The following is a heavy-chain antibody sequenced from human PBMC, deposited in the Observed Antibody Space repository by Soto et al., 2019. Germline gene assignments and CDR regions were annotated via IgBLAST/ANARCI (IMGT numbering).Heavy chain of an antibody. Sequence: GKGLEWVGSIYGADSDTRYSPSFQGQVTISADKPIHSAYLQWTSLKASDTAMYYCARQDDTTWPFDYWGQGTL. CDR3: ARQDDTTWPFDY. D-gene: IGHD1-1*01. CDR2: IYGADSDT. V-gene: IGHV5-51*01. J-gene: IGHJ4*02.